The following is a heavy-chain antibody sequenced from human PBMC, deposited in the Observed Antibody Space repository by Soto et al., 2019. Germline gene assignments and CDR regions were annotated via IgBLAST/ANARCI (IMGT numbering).Heavy chain of an antibody. D-gene: IGHD3-16*01. V-gene: IGHV1-69*01. CDR3: ARVGDHTNP. J-gene: IGHJ5*02. CDR2: IIPMLGTT. Sequence: QVQLVQSGAEVQKPGSSMKVSCTASGRTFSRYAINWVRQAPGQGLEWMGGIIPMLGTTNYAQKFQGRVTITADDSTSTAHLELSNLRFEDTAVDYCARVGDHTNPWGQGTLVTVSS. CDR1: GRTFSRYA.